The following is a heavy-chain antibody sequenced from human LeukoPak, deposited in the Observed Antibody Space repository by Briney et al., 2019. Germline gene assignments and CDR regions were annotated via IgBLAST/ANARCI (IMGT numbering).Heavy chain of an antibody. CDR2: IKNDGSEK. CDR3: ATDRGWRTSGYYLYYFEY. J-gene: IGHJ4*02. Sequence: GGSLRLSCAASGFVFRNYFMSWVRQAPGKGPEWVASIKNDGSEKYYVDSVRGRYTISRDNTKNSLYLQMSSLRAEDTAVYYCATDRGWRTSGYYLYYFEYWGQGTLVTFSS. D-gene: IGHD3-3*01. CDR1: GFVFRNYF. V-gene: IGHV3-7*01.